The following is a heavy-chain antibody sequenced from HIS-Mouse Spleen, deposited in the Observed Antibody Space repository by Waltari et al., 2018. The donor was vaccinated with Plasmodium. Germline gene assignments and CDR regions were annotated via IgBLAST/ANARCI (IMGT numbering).Heavy chain of an antibody. CDR2: ISYDGSNK. CDR1: GFTFSSHA. J-gene: IGHJ5*02. Sequence: QVQLVESGGGVVQPGRSLRLSCAASGFTFSSHALHWVRQAPGKGLEWVAVISYDGSNKYYADSVKGRFTISRDNSKNTLYLQMNSLRAEDTAVYYCAREDGGGIVATITRVADWFDPWGQGTLVTVSS. V-gene: IGHV3-30-3*01. D-gene: IGHD5-12*01. CDR3: AREDGGGIVATITRVADWFDP.